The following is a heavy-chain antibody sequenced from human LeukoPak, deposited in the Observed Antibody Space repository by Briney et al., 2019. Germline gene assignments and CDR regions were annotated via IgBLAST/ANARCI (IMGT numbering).Heavy chain of an antibody. J-gene: IGHJ4*02. Sequence: GGSLRLSCVASGFTFSSNGMHWVRQAPGKGLEWVTFIQYDGSKKYYADSVKGRFTISRDNSKNTLYLQMNSLRAEDTAIYYCARDVYKGRTGTATPGDYWGQGTLVTVSS. D-gene: IGHD1-7*01. CDR2: IQYDGSKK. V-gene: IGHV3-30*02. CDR3: ARDVYKGRTGTATPGDY. CDR1: GFTFSSNG.